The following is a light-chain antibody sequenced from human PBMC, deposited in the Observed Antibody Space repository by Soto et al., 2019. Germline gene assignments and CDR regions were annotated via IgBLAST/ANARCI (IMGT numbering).Light chain of an antibody. CDR2: DVS. CDR1: SSDVGGYKY. V-gene: IGLV2-14*03. Sequence: QSALTQPASVSGSPGQSVTISCTGTSSDVGGYKYVSWYQQHPDIAPKLIIYDVSNRPSGISDRFSGSKSGNTASLTISGLQADDEADYYCRSYTSRGTLVFGGGTKVTVL. CDR3: RSYTSRGTLV. J-gene: IGLJ2*01.